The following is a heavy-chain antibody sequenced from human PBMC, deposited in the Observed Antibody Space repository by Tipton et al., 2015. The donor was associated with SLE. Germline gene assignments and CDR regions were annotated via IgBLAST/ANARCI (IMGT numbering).Heavy chain of an antibody. D-gene: IGHD2-2*01. V-gene: IGHV4-34*01. Sequence: TLSLTCAVYGGSFSGYYWSWIRQPPGKGLEWIGEINHSGSTNYNPSLKSRVTISVDTSKNQFSLKLSSVTAADTAVYYCARDGCSSFSCYGYYYMDVWGKGTTVTVSS. CDR3: ARDGCSSFSCYGYYYMDV. J-gene: IGHJ6*03. CDR2: INHSGST. CDR1: GGSFSGYY.